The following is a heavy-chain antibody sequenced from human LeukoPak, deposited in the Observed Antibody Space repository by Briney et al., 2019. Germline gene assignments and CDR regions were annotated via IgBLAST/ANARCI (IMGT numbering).Heavy chain of an antibody. Sequence: PSETLSLTCAVSGGSISSSNWWSWVRQPPGKGLEWIGEIYHSGSTNYNPSLKSRVTISVDKSKNQFSLKLSSVTAADTAVYYCARGDVDTAMVDRLAFDIWGQGTMVTVSS. D-gene: IGHD5-18*01. V-gene: IGHV4-4*02. J-gene: IGHJ3*02. CDR1: GGSISSSNW. CDR2: IYHSGST. CDR3: ARGDVDTAMVDRLAFDI.